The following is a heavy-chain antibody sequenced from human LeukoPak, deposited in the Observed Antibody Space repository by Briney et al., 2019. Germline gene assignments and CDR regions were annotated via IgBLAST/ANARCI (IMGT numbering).Heavy chain of an antibody. CDR1: GFTFSSYW. CDR3: ATVYCSSTSCYDAFDI. V-gene: IGHV3-30-3*01. CDR2: ISYDGSNK. D-gene: IGHD2-2*01. Sequence: GGSLRLSCAASGFTFSSYWMSWVRQAPGKGLEWVAVISYDGSNKYYADSVKGRFTISRDNSKNTLYLQMNSLRAEDTAVYYCATVYCSSTSCYDAFDIWGQGTMVTVSS. J-gene: IGHJ3*02.